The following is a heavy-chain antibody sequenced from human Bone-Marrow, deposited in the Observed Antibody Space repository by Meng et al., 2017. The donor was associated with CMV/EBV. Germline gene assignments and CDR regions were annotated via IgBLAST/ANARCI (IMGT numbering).Heavy chain of an antibody. D-gene: IGHD3-22*01. CDR1: GFTFSSYA. Sequence: GGSLRLSCAASGFTFSSYAMSWVRQAPGKGLEWVSAISGSGGSTYYADSVKGRFTISRDNSKNTLYLQMNSLRAEDTAVYYCANDYYDSSGYYDGWNGVMMDYWGQGTLVTVSS. J-gene: IGHJ4*02. CDR3: ANDYYDSSGYYDGWNGVMMDY. V-gene: IGHV3-23*01. CDR2: ISGSGGST.